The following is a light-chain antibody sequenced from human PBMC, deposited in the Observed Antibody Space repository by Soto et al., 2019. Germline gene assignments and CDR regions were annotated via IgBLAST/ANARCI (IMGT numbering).Light chain of an antibody. CDR2: GGS. J-gene: IGKJ2*03. Sequence: EMVLTQSPVTLSLSPGERATLSGRASQSVTSTYLAWYQQKPGQSPRIIIYGGSTRASGFPDRFSGGGSGTDFTLSISRLGPEDSAVYYCHCQQFDSSRVYSFGQGTKLEI. V-gene: IGKV3-20*01. CDR1: QSVTSTY. CDR3: HCQQFDSSRVYS.